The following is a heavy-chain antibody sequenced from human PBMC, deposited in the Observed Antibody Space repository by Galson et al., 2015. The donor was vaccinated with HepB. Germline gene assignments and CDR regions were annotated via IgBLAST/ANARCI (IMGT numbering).Heavy chain of an antibody. V-gene: IGHV4-34*01. CDR3: ARQIRGQYYYYYYMDV. D-gene: IGHD3-10*01. CDR1: GGSFSGYY. Sequence: ETLSLTCAVYGGSFSGYYWSWIRQPPGKGLEWIGEINHSGSTNYNPSLKSRITISVDTTKNQFSLKLSSVTAADTAVYYCARQIRGQYYYYYYMDVWGKGTTVTVSS. J-gene: IGHJ6*03. CDR2: INHSGST.